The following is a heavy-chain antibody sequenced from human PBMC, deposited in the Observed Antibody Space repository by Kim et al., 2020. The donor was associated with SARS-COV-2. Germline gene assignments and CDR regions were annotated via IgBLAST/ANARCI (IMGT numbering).Heavy chain of an antibody. J-gene: IGHJ3*02. V-gene: IGHV3-74*01. CDR2: INSDGSST. CDR3: ATGDSHAFDI. CDR1: GFTFSSYW. D-gene: IGHD1-1*01. Sequence: GGSLRLSCAASGFTFSSYWMHSVRQVPGKGLVWVSRINSDGSSTSYAGSVKGRFTISRDNAKNTLYLQMNSLRAEDTSVYYCATGDSHAFDIWGQGTMVTVSS.